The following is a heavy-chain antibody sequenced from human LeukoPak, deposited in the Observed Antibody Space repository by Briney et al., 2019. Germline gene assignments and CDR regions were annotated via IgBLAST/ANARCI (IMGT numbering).Heavy chain of an antibody. J-gene: IGHJ5*02. V-gene: IGHV4-31*03. D-gene: IGHD5-24*01. Sequence: SETLSLTCTVSGGSINNGGYYWSWIRQHPGKGLEWIGYIYYSGSSYYDPSLRSRVTISVDTSKNHFSLKLSSVTAADTAVYYFARNRDCYNSFYLLGQGTLVTVSS. CDR1: GGSINNGGYY. CDR3: ARNRDCYNSFYL. CDR2: IYYSGSS.